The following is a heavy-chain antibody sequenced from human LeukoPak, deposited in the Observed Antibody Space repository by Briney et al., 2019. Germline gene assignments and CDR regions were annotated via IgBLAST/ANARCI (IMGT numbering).Heavy chain of an antibody. V-gene: IGHV4-59*12. J-gene: IGHJ5*02. D-gene: IGHD4-17*01. CDR3: ARAYTIDTVTKGLDNWFDP. CDR2: IYYSGST. CDR1: GGSISSYY. Sequence: SETLSLTCTVSGGSISSYYWSWIRQPPGKGLEWIGYIYYSGSTNYNPSLKSRVTISVDTSKNQFSLKLSSVTAADTAVYYCARAYTIDTVTKGLDNWFDPWGQGTLVTVSS.